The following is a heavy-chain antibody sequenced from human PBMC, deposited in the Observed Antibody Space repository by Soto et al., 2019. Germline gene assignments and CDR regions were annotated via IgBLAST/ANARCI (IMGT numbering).Heavy chain of an antibody. J-gene: IGHJ4*02. D-gene: IGHD2-8*01. CDR1: GCTFSSYA. V-gene: IGHV1-69*13. Sequence: LVKVSCKASGCTFSSYALRRVRQAPGEGLECMGGISPIFGTANYAQKFQGRVTITADEYTSTAYMELSSVRSEDTAVYYCARDRNGGFRFLAYLGQGSLVTVSS. CDR3: ARDRNGGFRFLAY. CDR2: ISPIFGTA.